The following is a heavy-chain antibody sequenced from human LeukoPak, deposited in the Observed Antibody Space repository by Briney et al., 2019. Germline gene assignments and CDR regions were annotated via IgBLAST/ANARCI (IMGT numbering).Heavy chain of an antibody. CDR2: ILQSGST. CDR1: GGSISSGGDY. V-gene: IGHV4-31*09. CDR3: LYGGNSGDWVY. J-gene: IGHJ4*02. D-gene: IGHD4-23*01. Sequence: SQTLSLTCTVSGGSISSGGDYWSWIRQHPGKGLEWIGEILQSGSTNYNPSLKSRVTMSVDNSDNQFSLNLKSVTAADTAVYYRLYGGNSGDWVYWGQGTLVTVSS.